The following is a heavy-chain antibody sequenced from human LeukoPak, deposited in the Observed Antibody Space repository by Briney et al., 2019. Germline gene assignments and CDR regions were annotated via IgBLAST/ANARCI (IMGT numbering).Heavy chain of an antibody. CDR2: ISGSGGST. J-gene: IGHJ4*02. Sequence: GGSLRLSCAASGFTFSSYAMSWVRQAPGKGLEWVSAISGSGGSTYYADSVKGRFTISRDNSKNTLYLQMNSLRAEDTAVYYCAKDTDYYDSSGYYYAIDYWGQGTLVTVSS. V-gene: IGHV3-23*01. CDR3: AKDTDYYDSSGYYYAIDY. D-gene: IGHD3-22*01. CDR1: GFTFSSYA.